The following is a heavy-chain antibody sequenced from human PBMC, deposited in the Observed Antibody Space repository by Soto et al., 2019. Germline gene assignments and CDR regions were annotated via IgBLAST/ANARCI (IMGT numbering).Heavy chain of an antibody. CDR3: ARAQDYYDSSGPFDY. CDR1: GCSISSGGYY. J-gene: IGHJ4*02. Sequence: PSETLSLTCTVSGCSISSGGYYWSWIRQHPGKGLEWIGYIYYSGSTYYNPSLKSRVTISVDTSKNQFSLKLSSVTAADTAVYYCARAQDYYDSSGPFDYWGQGTLVTVSS. V-gene: IGHV4-31*03. CDR2: IYYSGST. D-gene: IGHD3-22*01.